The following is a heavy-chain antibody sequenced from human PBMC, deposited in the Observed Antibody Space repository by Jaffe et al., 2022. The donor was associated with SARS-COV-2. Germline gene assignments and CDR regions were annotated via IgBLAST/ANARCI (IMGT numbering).Heavy chain of an antibody. Sequence: EVQLLESGGGLVQPGGSLRLSCAASGFTFSSYAMNWVRQAPGKGLEFVSGISGSGGRTFYADSVKGRFTTSRDNSENTLFLQMTSLRAEDTAVYYCAKAKCGSECYYRFDYWGQGILVTVSS. CDR1: GFTFSSYA. V-gene: IGHV3-23*01. CDR2: ISGSGGRT. J-gene: IGHJ4*02. D-gene: IGHD2-21*01. CDR3: AKAKCGSECYYRFDY.